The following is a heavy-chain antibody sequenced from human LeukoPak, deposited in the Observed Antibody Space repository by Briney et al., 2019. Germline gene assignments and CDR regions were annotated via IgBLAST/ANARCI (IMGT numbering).Heavy chain of an antibody. V-gene: IGHV1-2*02. CDR1: GYTFNGYY. J-gene: IGHJ4*02. Sequence: GASVKVSCKASGYTFNGYYMHWVRQAPGQGLEWMGWINPNSGGTNYAQKLQGRVTMTTDTSTSTAYMELRSLRSDDTAVYYCASKGASKYCSGGSCYSDYWGQGTLVTVSS. D-gene: IGHD2-15*01. CDR2: INPNSGGT. CDR3: ASKGASKYCSGGSCYSDY.